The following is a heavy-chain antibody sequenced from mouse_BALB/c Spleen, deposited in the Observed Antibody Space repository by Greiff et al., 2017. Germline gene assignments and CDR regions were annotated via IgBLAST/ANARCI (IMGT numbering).Heavy chain of an antibody. Sequence: VKLMESGPGLVQPSQSLSITCTVSGFSLTSYGVHWVRQSPGKGLEWLGVIWSGGSTDYNAAFISRLSISKDNSKSQVFFKMNSLQANDSAIYYCARNYDGYYYAMDYWGEGTSVTVSS. J-gene: IGHJ4*01. D-gene: IGHD2-3*01. V-gene: IGHV2-2*02. CDR2: IWSGGST. CDR1: GFSLTSYG. CDR3: ARNYDGYYYAMDY.